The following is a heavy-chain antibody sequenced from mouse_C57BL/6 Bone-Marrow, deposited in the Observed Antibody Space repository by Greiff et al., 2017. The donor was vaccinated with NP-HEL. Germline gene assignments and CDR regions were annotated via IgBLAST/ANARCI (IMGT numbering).Heavy chain of an antibody. CDR1: GFTFSDYG. V-gene: IGHV5-17*01. Sequence: EVKLVESGGGLVKPGGSLKLSCAASGFTFSDYGMHWVRQAPEKGLEWVAYISSGSSTIYYADTVKGRFTISRDNAKNTLFLQMTSLRSEDTAMYYCARPYMGYFDVWGTGTTVTVSS. CDR2: ISSGSSTI. CDR3: ARPYMGYFDV. D-gene: IGHD1-1*02. J-gene: IGHJ1*03.